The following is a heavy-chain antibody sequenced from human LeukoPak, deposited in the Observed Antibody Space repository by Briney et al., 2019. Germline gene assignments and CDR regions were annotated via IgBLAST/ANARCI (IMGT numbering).Heavy chain of an antibody. CDR2: IYNSGGT. CDR3: ARDTGSGQLDY. V-gene: IGHV4-4*07. Sequence: SETLSLTCSVSGGSISSYYWSWIRQPAGKGLEWIGRIYNSGGTNSNPSLKSRVTMSVDTSKNQFSLKLSSVTAADTAVYYCARDTGSGQLDYWGQGTLVTVSS. CDR1: GGSISSYY. D-gene: IGHD2-15*01. J-gene: IGHJ4*02.